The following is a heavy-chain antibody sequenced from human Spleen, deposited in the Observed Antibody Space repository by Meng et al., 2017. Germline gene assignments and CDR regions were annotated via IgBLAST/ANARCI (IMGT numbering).Heavy chain of an antibody. V-gene: IGHV2-5*02. D-gene: IGHD5-24*01. J-gene: IGHJ4*02. CDR2: IYWDDDK. CDR1: GFSLSTSGVG. CDR3: ARTDGRDGYTPRYFDY. Sequence: SGPTLVKPTQTLTLTCTFSGFSLSTSGVGVGWIRQPPGKALEWLALIYWDDDKRYSPSLKSRLTITKDTSKNQVVLTMTNMDPVDTATYYCARTDGRDGYTPRYFDYWGQGTLVTVSS.